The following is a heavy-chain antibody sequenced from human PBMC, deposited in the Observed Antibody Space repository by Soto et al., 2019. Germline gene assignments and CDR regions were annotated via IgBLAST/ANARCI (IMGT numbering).Heavy chain of an antibody. D-gene: IGHD2-21*02. Sequence: ASVKVSCKASGYTFTSYCISWVRQAPGQGLERMGGFDPEDGETIYAQKFQGRVTMTEDTSTDTAYMELSSLRSEDTAVYYCARDIPYCGGVCHDAFDIWGQGTMVT. CDR1: GYTFTSYC. CDR2: FDPEDGET. V-gene: IGHV1-24*01. CDR3: ARDIPYCGGVCHDAFDI. J-gene: IGHJ3*02.